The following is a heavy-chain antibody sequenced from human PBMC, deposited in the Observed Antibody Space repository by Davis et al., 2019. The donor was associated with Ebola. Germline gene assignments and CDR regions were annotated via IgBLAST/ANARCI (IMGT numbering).Heavy chain of an antibody. CDR3: AKPSYDSSGWHYYYYGMDV. V-gene: IGHV3-23*01. J-gene: IGHJ6*02. D-gene: IGHD6-19*01. Sequence: GESLKISCAASGFTFSDYAMSWVRQTSGKGLEWVSSISSGGNTYYADSVKGRFTISRDNSKNTLYLQMNSLRAEDTAVYYCAKPSYDSSGWHYYYYGMDVWGQGTTVTVSS. CDR1: GFTFSDYA. CDR2: ISSGGNT.